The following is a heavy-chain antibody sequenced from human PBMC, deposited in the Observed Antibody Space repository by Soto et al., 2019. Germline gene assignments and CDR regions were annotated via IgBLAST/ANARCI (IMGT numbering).Heavy chain of an antibody. V-gene: IGHV3-30-3*01. J-gene: IGHJ6*02. CDR1: GFTFTSYA. CDR2: ISNDGSNY. CDR3: ARGTTLAIFDYGMDV. D-gene: IGHD3-3*01. Sequence: QVQLVESGGGVVQPGRSLRLSXXXXGFTFTSYAMHWVRQAPGKGLEWVAVISNDGSNYYYADSVRGRFTISRDNTKNTLFLQMSSLRGEDSGVYYCARGTTLAIFDYGMDVWGQGTTVTVSS.